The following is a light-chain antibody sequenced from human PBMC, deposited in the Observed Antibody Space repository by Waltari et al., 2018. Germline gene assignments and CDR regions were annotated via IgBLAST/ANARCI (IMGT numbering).Light chain of an antibody. CDR2: LAS. J-gene: IGKJ1*01. V-gene: IGKV4-1*01. CDR3: QQYYRSRT. Sequence: DIVMTQSPDSLAVSLGERATIDCKSSQSVFYRSDNKTYLAPYQHQPGQLPKLLFYLASTRESGVPDRFSASGSGTDFTLTINNLQAEDVAVYYCQQYYRSRTFGQGTKVEIK. CDR1: QSVFYRSDNKTY.